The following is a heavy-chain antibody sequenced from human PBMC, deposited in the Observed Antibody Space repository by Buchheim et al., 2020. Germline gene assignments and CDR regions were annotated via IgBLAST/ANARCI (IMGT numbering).Heavy chain of an antibody. CDR1: GFTFSSYG. Sequence: QVQLVESGGGVVQPGRSLRLSCAASGFTFSSYGMHWVRQAPGKGLEWVAVISYDGSNKYYGDSVKGRLTISRDNSKNTLSLQMNSLRAEDTAVYYCAKDRRYSSYFDYWGQGTL. CDR3: AKDRRYSSYFDY. J-gene: IGHJ4*02. V-gene: IGHV3-30*18. CDR2: ISYDGSNK. D-gene: IGHD5-18*01.